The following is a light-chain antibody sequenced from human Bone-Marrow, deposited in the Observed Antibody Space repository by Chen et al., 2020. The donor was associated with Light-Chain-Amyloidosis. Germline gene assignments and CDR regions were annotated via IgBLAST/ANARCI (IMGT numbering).Light chain of an antibody. CDR3: QQYGTSPLT. CDR2: GSS. V-gene: IGKV3-20*01. J-gene: IGKJ4*01. Sequence: EIVLTQSPGTLSLSPGEGANLSCRASQTISSNYLTWYQQKVGQAHRLLIYGSSSRATGIPDRFTGSGSGTDFTLTINRLEPEDFAMYYCQQYGTSPLTFGGGTKVEIK. CDR1: QTISSNY.